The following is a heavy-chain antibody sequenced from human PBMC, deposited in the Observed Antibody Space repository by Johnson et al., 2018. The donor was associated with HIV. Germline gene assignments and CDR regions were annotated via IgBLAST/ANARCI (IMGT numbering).Heavy chain of an antibody. J-gene: IGHJ3*02. CDR2: SRNKANTYST. Sequence: VQLVESGGGLVQPGGSLRVSCAASGFTFSDHYMDWVRQVPGKGLEWVGRSRNKANTYSTAYAASVKGRFTISRDDSKNSLYLQMNSLKTEDTAVYYCVRELLRGPVVFGAFDIWGPGTIITVSS. V-gene: IGHV3-72*01. CDR3: VRELLRGPVVFGAFDI. D-gene: IGHD3-10*01. CDR1: GFTFSDHY.